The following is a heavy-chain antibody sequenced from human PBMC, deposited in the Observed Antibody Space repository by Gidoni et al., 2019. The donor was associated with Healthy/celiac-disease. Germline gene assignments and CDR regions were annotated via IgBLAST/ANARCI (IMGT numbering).Heavy chain of an antibody. D-gene: IGHD6-19*01. Sequence: QVQLVESGGGVVQPGRSLRLSCAASGFTFSSYGMHWVRQAPGKGLEWVAVISYDGSNKNYADSVKGRFTISRDNSKNTLYLQMNSLRAEDTAVYYCAKDHGYSSGWFDYWGQGTLVTVSS. J-gene: IGHJ4*02. CDR2: ISYDGSNK. V-gene: IGHV3-30*18. CDR3: AKDHGYSSGWFDY. CDR1: GFTFSSYG.